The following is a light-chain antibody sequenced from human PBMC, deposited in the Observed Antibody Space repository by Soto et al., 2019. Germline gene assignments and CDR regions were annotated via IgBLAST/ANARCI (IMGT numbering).Light chain of an antibody. CDR1: QSVTYN. J-gene: IGKJ1*01. Sequence: ETTLTQSPATLSASPGERVTLSCRATQSVTYNLAWYQQKPGQALRLLIYGASTRPTGIPARFSGRGSGTEFTLTITSLQSEDFAVYYCQQYNDWLWTFGQGTKVEIK. CDR3: QQYNDWLWT. V-gene: IGKV3-15*01. CDR2: GAS.